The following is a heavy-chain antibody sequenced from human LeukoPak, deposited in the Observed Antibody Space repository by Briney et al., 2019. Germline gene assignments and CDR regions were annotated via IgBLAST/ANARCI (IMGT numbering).Heavy chain of an antibody. J-gene: IGHJ4*02. D-gene: IGHD5-18*01. CDR2: MNPDSGNT. CDR3: AHYSYGLDY. V-gene: IGHV1-8*02. CDR1: GYTFTGYY. Sequence: ASVKVSCKASGYTFTGYYMHWVRQAPGQGLEWMGWMNPDSGNTGYAQKFQGRVTMTRNTSISTAYMELSSLRSEDTAVYYCAHYSYGLDYWGQGTLVTVSS.